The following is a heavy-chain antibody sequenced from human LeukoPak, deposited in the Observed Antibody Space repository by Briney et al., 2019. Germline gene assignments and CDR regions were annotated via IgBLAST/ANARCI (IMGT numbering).Heavy chain of an antibody. J-gene: IGHJ4*02. Sequence: GGSLRLSCAASGFTFSSYAMSWVRQAPGKGLEWVSAISGSGGSTYYADSVKGRFTISRDNSKNALYPQMNSLRAEDTAVYYCAKDKYLEYDFWSGSFDYWGQGTLVTVSS. CDR1: GFTFSSYA. CDR2: ISGSGGST. CDR3: AKDKYLEYDFWSGSFDY. V-gene: IGHV3-23*01. D-gene: IGHD3-3*01.